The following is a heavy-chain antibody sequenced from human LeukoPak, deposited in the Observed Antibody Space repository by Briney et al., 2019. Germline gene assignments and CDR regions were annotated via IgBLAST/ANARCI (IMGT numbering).Heavy chain of an antibody. CDR2: ISAYNGNT. J-gene: IGHJ4*02. CDR3: ARFECCSGGSCYPDY. V-gene: IGHV1-18*01. D-gene: IGHD2-15*01. Sequence: ASVKVSCKAYGYTFTSYGISWVRQAPGQGLEWMGWISAYNGNTNYAQKLQGRVTMTTDTSTSTAYMELRSLRSDDTAVYYCARFECCSGGSCYPDYWGQGTLVTVSS. CDR1: GYTFTSYG.